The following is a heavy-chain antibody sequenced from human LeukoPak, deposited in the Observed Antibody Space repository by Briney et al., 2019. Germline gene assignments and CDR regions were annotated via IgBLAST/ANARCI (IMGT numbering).Heavy chain of an antibody. D-gene: IGHD3-9*01. CDR2: MNPNSGDT. CDR3: ARYILSGYSNWFDP. Sequence: ASVKVSCKASGYTFTSYGISWVRQAPGQGLEWMGWMNPNSGDTGYAQKFQGRVTITRNTSTSTAYMELNSLRSEDTAVYYCARYILSGYSNWFDPWGQGTLVTVSS. J-gene: IGHJ5*02. CDR1: GYTFTSYG. V-gene: IGHV1-8*03.